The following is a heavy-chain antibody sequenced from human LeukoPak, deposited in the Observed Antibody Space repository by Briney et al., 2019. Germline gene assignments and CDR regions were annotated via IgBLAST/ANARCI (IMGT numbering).Heavy chain of an antibody. CDR3: ARDLWFGELLFDY. Sequence: GGSLRLSCAASGFTFSSYSMNWVRRAPRKGLEWVSYISSSSSTIYYADSVKGRFTISRDNAKNSLYLQMNSLRDEDTAVYYCARDLWFGELLFDYWGQGTLVTVSS. V-gene: IGHV3-48*02. CDR1: GFTFSSYS. D-gene: IGHD3-10*01. J-gene: IGHJ4*02. CDR2: ISSSSSTI.